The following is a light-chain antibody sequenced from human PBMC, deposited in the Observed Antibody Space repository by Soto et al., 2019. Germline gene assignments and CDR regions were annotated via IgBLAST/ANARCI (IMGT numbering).Light chain of an antibody. J-gene: IGKJ4*01. V-gene: IGKV4-1*01. CDR1: QSLLYSSNNKTY. CDR3: QQFWTTPVS. Sequence: IVMTQSPDSLAVSLGERATIICRSSQSLLYSSNNKTYLAWYQQRPGQSPKLLISWASNRETGVPDQLRGSGSRAVFTLTIASLQTEDVAVYSCQQFWTTPVSVGGGTKLEI. CDR2: WAS.